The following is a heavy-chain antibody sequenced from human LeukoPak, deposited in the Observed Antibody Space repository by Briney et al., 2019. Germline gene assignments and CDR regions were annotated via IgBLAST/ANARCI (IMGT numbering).Heavy chain of an antibody. CDR2: IYYSGST. CDR3: AKSNGYGLVDI. CDR1: GGSINSYY. J-gene: IGHJ3*02. V-gene: IGHV4-59*12. D-gene: IGHD3-10*01. Sequence: SETLSLTCTVSGGSINSYYCSWIRQPPGKGLERIGYIYYSGSTYYSPSLKSRVTISLDTSRNQFSLKLTSVTAADTAVYYCAKSNGYGLVDIWGQGTMVTVSS.